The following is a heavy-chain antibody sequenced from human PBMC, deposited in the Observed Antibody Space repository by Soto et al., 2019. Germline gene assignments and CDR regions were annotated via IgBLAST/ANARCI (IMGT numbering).Heavy chain of an antibody. J-gene: IGHJ4*02. CDR3: ARGPSDCTGGSCYSWKFDY. CDR2: IIPIFGTA. Sequence: QVQLVQSGAEVKKPGSSVKVSCKASGGTFSSYAISWVRQSPGQGLEWMGGIIPIFGTANYEHKFRGRITSTADESTSTAYMEQSSLRSEDTAAYYCARGPSDCTGGSCYSWKFDYWGQGTLVTASS. D-gene: IGHD2-15*01. CDR1: GGTFSSYA. V-gene: IGHV1-69*12.